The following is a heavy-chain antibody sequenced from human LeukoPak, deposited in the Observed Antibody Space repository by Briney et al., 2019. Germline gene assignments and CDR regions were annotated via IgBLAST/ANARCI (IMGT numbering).Heavy chain of an antibody. CDR2: IVASYVGT. Sequence: GGSLRLSCAAPGFTFSRYTMAWVRQAPGKGLEWVASIVASYVGTYYVDSVKGRFVVSRDNSKNTLYLQMDRLRLEDAAMYFCARGRAAGLLDWFDPWGPGTLVTVSS. J-gene: IGHJ5*02. CDR1: GFTFSRYT. V-gene: IGHV3-23*01. D-gene: IGHD6-19*01. CDR3: ARGRAAGLLDWFDP.